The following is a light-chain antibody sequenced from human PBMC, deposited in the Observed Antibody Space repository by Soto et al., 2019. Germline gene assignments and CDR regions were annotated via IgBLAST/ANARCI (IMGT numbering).Light chain of an antibody. CDR1: SSDVGSYNL. J-gene: IGLJ3*02. Sequence: QSALTQPASVSGSPGQSITISCTGTSSDVGSYNLVSWYQQHPGKAPKLMIYEGSKRPSGVSNRFSGSKSGNTASLTISGLQAEDEADYYCCSYAGSSRVFGGGTKRTV. V-gene: IGLV2-23*01. CDR2: EGS. CDR3: CSYAGSSRV.